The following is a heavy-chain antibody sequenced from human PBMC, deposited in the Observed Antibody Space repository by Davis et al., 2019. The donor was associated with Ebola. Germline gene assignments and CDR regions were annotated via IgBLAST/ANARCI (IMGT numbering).Heavy chain of an antibody. Sequence: SETLSLTCTVSGGSISSYYWSWIRQPPGKGLEWIGYIYYSGSTNYNPSLKSRVTISVDTSKNQFSLKLSSVTAADTAVYYCARSCSGGSCYYHYFDYWGQGTLVTVSS. J-gene: IGHJ4*02. D-gene: IGHD2-15*01. CDR2: IYYSGST. V-gene: IGHV4-59*01. CDR1: GGSISSYY. CDR3: ARSCSGGSCYYHYFDY.